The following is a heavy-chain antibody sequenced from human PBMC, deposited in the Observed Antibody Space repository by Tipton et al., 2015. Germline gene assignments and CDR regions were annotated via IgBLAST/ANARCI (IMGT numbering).Heavy chain of an antibody. V-gene: IGHV4-38-2*02. CDR3: ACQDYDSLTRDYQTVDY. CDR1: GYFISDGHF. J-gene: IGHJ4*02. Sequence: GLVKPSETLSLTCTVSGYFISDGHFWGWVRQSPVKGLEWIASMHHNGDAYYNPSLGSRATLALDTPKNQFSLTLISATAADTALYYCACQDYDSLTRDYQTVDYWGQGTLVTVSS. D-gene: IGHD3-9*01. CDR2: MHHNGDA.